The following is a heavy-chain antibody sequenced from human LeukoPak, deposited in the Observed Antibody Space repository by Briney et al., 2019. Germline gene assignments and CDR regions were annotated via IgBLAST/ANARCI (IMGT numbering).Heavy chain of an antibody. CDR1: GFTFSSYG. CDR2: ISYDGSNK. J-gene: IGHJ4*02. V-gene: IGHV3-30*18. Sequence: GGSLRLSCAASGFTFSSYGMHWVRQAPGKGLEWVAVISYDGSNKYYADSLKGRFTIPRDNSKNTLYLTMNSLRAEDTAVYYCAKDRVAGRPRDFDSWGQGTLVTVSS. CDR3: AKDRVAGRPRDFDS. D-gene: IGHD6-19*01.